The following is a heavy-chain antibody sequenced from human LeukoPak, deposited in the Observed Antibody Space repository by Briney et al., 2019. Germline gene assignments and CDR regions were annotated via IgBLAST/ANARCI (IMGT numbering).Heavy chain of an antibody. V-gene: IGHV3-30-3*01. Sequence: GGSLRVSCAASGFTFSSYAMHWVRQAPGKGLEWVAVISYDGSNKYYADSVKGRFTISRDNSKNTLYLQMNSLRAEDTAVYYCARDSPESWFDPWGQGTLVTVSS. J-gene: IGHJ5*02. CDR2: ISYDGSNK. CDR3: ARDSPESWFDP. D-gene: IGHD1-14*01. CDR1: GFTFSSYA.